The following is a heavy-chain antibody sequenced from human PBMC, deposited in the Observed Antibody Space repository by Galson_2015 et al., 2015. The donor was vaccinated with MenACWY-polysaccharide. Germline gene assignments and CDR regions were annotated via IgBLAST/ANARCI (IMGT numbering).Heavy chain of an antibody. V-gene: IGHV3-21*01. CDR3: ARDSYGDYAFDY. J-gene: IGHJ4*02. CDR2: ISSSSSYI. CDR1: GFTFSSYS. D-gene: IGHD4-17*01. Sequence: SLRLSCAASGFTFSSYSMNWVRQAPGTGLEWVSSISSSSSYIYYADSVKGRFTITRDNAKNSLYLQMNSLRAEDTAVYYCARDSYGDYAFDYWGQGTLVTVSS.